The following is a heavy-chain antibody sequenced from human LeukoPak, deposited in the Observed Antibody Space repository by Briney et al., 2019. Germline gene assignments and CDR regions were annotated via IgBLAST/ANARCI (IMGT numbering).Heavy chain of an antibody. V-gene: IGHV3-21*01. CDR3: ARDSGVRDSIDY. CDR2: ISSSSTYI. CDR1: GFTFSSYS. Sequence: PGGSLRPSCAASGFTFSSYSMNWVRQAPGKGLEWVSSISSSSTYIYYADSVKGRFTFSRDNAKNSLYLQMNSLRAEDTAVYYCARDSGVRDSIDYWGQGTLVTVSS. J-gene: IGHJ4*02. D-gene: IGHD3-10*01.